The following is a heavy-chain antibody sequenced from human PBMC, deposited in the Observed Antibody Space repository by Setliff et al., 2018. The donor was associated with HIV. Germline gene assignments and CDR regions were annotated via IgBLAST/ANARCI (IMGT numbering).Heavy chain of an antibody. V-gene: IGHV4-59*01. Sequence: SETLSLTCSVSNGSINGYYWTWIRQPPGKGLEWIGYISHTGSTNFNPSRKSRVSMSVDLSKNQFSLHLVSVTAADTAVYFCARVHLYDATAYYSSFESWGPGILVTVSS. CDR3: ARVHLYDATAYYSSFES. CDR1: NGSINGYY. D-gene: IGHD2-21*01. J-gene: IGHJ4*02. CDR2: ISHTGST.